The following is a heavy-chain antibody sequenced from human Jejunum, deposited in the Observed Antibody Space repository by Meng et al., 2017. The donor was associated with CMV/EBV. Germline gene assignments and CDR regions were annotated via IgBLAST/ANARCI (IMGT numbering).Heavy chain of an antibody. CDR1: GASLRNYY. J-gene: IGHJ6*02. CDR2: IFHTGST. V-gene: IGHV4-59*01. CDR3: ARTDYYSYYGMDV. Sequence: VSGASLRNYYCSWIRQPPGGGLEWIGFIFHTGSTSYNPSLESRVTMSVDTSKNLFSLTVTSVTAADTAIYYCARTDYYSYYGMDVWGQGTPVTVSS.